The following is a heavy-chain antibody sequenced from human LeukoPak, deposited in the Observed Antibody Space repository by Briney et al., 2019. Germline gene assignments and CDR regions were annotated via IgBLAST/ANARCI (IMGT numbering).Heavy chain of an antibody. V-gene: IGHV3-23*01. J-gene: IGHJ4*02. CDR3: AKGCFGETLHGPHDY. CDR2: ISASGSLT. CDR1: AITFSSYA. Sequence: GGSLRLSCAASAITFSSYAMSWVRQAPGKGLEWVSSISASGSLTYYADSVKGRFSISRDNSKSILFLQMNSLTVEDTAVYFWAKGCFGETLHGPHDYWGQGPLVTVSS. D-gene: IGHD3-10*01.